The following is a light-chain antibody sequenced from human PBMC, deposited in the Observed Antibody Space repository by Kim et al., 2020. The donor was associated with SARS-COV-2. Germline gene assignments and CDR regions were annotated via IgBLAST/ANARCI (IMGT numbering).Light chain of an antibody. CDR3: QKYISVPQP. Sequence: DIQMTQSPSSLSASIGDRVTITCRASQGISNFLAWYQQRPGKVPKLLIYAASTLQSGVPSRFSGSGSGTDFTLTISTLQPEDVATYYCQKYISVPQPFGQGTRVDIK. CDR2: AAS. V-gene: IGKV1-27*01. J-gene: IGKJ1*01. CDR1: QGISNF.